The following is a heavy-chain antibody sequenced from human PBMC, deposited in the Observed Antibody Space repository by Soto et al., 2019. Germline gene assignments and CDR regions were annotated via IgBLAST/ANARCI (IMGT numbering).Heavy chain of an antibody. D-gene: IGHD6-19*01. Sequence: GASVKVSCKASGYTFTSYGISWVRQAPGQGPESLGWISAFNGNTTYAQKLQGRVTMTTDASTSTAYMELRSLRSDDTGVYYCARDRGSGWYPRDYYYYYGMDVWGQGTTVTVSS. CDR2: ISAFNGNT. J-gene: IGHJ6*02. V-gene: IGHV1-18*04. CDR3: ARDRGSGWYPRDYYYYYGMDV. CDR1: GYTFTSYG.